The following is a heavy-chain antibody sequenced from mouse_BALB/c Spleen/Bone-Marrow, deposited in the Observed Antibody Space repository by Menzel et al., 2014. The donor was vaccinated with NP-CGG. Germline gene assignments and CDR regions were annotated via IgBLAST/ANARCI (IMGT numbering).Heavy chain of an antibody. D-gene: IGHD2-14*01. CDR2: ISYSGST. CDR3: ARGGYDDAVDY. J-gene: IGHJ4*01. V-gene: IGHV3-2*02. Sequence: EVQRVESGPGLVKPSQSLSLTCTVTGYSITSDYAWNWIRQFPGNKQEWMGYISYSGSTSYNPSLKSRISITRDTSKNQFFLQLNSVTTEDTATYYCARGGYDDAVDYWGQGTSVTVSS. CDR1: GYSITSDYA.